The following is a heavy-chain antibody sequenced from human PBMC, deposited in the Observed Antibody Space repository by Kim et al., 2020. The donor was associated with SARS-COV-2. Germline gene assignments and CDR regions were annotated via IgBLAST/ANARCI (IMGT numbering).Heavy chain of an antibody. D-gene: IGHD2-21*02. CDR2: ISSSSSYI. Sequence: GGSLRLSCAASGFTFSSYSMNWVRQAPGKGLEWVSSISSSSSYIYYADSVKGRFTISRDNAKNSLYLQMNSLRAEDTAVYYCARAPIKNCGGDCLFDYWGQGTLVTVSS. V-gene: IGHV3-21*01. CDR1: GFTFSSYS. J-gene: IGHJ4*02. CDR3: ARAPIKNCGGDCLFDY.